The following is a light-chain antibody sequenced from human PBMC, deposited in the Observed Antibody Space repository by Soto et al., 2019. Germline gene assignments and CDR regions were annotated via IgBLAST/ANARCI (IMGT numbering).Light chain of an antibody. J-gene: IGKJ5*01. CDR1: QGIGDT. CDR3: QQRSNWPIT. Sequence: EVVLTQSPATLSVSPGEGVTLSCRASQGIGDTLAWYQHKPGQTPRLLIYDTSNRATAIPARFSGSGSGTDFTLTISSLDPEDFAVYYCQQRSNWPITFGQGTRLEIK. V-gene: IGKV3D-11*01. CDR2: DTS.